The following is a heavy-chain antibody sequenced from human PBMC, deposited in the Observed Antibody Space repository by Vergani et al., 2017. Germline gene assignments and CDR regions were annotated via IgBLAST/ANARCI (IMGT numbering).Heavy chain of an antibody. CDR2: IDPSDSST. Sequence: EVQLVQSGAEVKKPGESLRISCKGSGYSFTSYWIRWVRQMPGKGLEWMGRIDPSDSSTNYSPSFQGHVTISADKSISTAYLQWRSLKASDTAMYYCSRHGRVSGSSLDYWGQGTLVTVSS. CDR3: SRHGRVSGSSLDY. D-gene: IGHD1-26*01. V-gene: IGHV5-10-1*03. CDR1: GYSFTSYW. J-gene: IGHJ4*02.